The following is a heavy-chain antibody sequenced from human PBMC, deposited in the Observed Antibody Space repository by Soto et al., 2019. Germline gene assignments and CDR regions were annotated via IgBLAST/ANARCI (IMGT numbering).Heavy chain of an antibody. D-gene: IGHD2-2*01. CDR3: AKDPDCSSTSCYLNNWFDP. V-gene: IGHV3-30*18. J-gene: IGHJ5*02. CDR1: GFTFSSYG. Sequence: PGGSLRLSCAASGFTFSSYGMHCVRQAPGKGLEWVAVISYDGSNKYYADSVKGRFTISRDNSKNTLYLQMNSLRAEDTAVYYCAKDPDCSSTSCYLNNWFDPWGQGTLVTVSS. CDR2: ISYDGSNK.